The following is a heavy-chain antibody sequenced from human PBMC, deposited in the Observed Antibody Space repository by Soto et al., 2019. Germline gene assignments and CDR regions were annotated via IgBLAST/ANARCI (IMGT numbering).Heavy chain of an antibody. V-gene: IGHV4-31*03. CDR1: GGSMNSGGHY. CDR2: IYYSGST. D-gene: IGHD5-12*01. J-gene: IGHJ4*02. Sequence: PSETLSLTCTVSGGSMNSGGHYWSWIRQHPGKGLECIGYIYYSGSTYYNPSLKSRVTMSVDTSKNQFSLKLSSVTAADTAVYYCARKGGGYIIDYWGQGTLVTVSS. CDR3: ARKGGGYIIDY.